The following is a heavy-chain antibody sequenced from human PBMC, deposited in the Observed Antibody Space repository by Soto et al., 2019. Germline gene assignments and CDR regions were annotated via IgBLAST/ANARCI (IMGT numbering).Heavy chain of an antibody. CDR1: GGNISSYD. Sequence: PSETLSVTCTVSGGNISSYDWSWIRQTPGKGLEWIGYIYYSGSTNYNPSLKSRVTISVDTSKNQFSLKLNSMTAADTAVYYCARHNYGSGSTYFDYWGQGTLVTVSS. CDR2: IYYSGST. J-gene: IGHJ4*02. CDR3: ARHNYGSGSTYFDY. D-gene: IGHD3-10*01. V-gene: IGHV4-59*08.